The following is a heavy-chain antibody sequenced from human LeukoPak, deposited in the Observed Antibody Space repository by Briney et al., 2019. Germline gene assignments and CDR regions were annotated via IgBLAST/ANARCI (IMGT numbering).Heavy chain of an antibody. V-gene: IGHV4-59*08. CDR2: MDSRGST. CDR1: GGFISSYF. Sequence: SATMILSCAVAGGFISSYFWWWIRQPPGKGLEWIGYMDSRGSTNYNPSLKSRVTISIDTSKNQCSLKLSSVTAADMAVYYCARGTTYVDYWGQGTLVTVSS. J-gene: IGHJ4*02. D-gene: IGHD1-1*01. CDR3: ARGTTYVDY.